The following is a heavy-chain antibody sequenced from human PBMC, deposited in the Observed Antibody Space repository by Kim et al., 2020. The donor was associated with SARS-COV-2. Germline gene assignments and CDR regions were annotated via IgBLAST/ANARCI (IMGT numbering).Heavy chain of an antibody. CDR1: GFILESYW. CDR3: VRGENSMDV. CDR2: IRQDGGEK. J-gene: IGHJ6*02. V-gene: IGHV3-7*01. Sequence: GGSLRLSCAISGFILESYWMSWVRQAPGKGLEWVANIRQDGGEKYYVDSVKGRFTISRDNAKNSVYLQMNSLRAEDTAVYYCVRGENSMDVWGQGTTVTVSS.